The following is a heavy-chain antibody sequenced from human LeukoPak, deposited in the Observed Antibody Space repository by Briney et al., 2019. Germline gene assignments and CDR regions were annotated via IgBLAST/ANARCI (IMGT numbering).Heavy chain of an antibody. Sequence: GGSLRLSCAASGLTVSSSYMSWVRRAPWEGLEWVSIIYNDGSTYYADSMKGRFTISRDNSKNTLYLQVNSLRAEDTAMYYCARNILFAFDIWGQGTMVTVYS. V-gene: IGHV3-53*01. J-gene: IGHJ3*02. CDR3: ARNILFAFDI. CDR2: IYNDGST. D-gene: IGHD2/OR15-2a*01. CDR1: GLTVSSSY.